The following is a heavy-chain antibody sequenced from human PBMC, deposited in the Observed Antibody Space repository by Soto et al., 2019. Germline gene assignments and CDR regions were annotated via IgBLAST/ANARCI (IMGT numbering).Heavy chain of an antibody. Sequence: SETLSLTCTVSGGSISHHYWSWIRQPAGARLEWIGRMYVTGTTNYNPSLKNRVSMSIDTSKNQFSLKLSSVTAADTAVYYCARDGGYTGYEEGNPFDIWGQGTMVTVSS. CDR1: GGSISHHY. V-gene: IGHV4-4*07. CDR3: ARDGGYTGYEEGNPFDI. D-gene: IGHD5-12*01. CDR2: MYVTGTT. J-gene: IGHJ3*02.